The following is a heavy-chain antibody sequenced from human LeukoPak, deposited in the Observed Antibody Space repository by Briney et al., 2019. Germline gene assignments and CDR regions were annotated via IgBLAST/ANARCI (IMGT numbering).Heavy chain of an antibody. CDR3: ARAGSYYNSFEF. CDR2: IINSGKTI. D-gene: IGHD1-26*01. Sequence: GGSLRLSCAASGFNFNMYSMHWVRQAPGKGLEWVSYIINSGKTIYYTDSVEGRFTISRDNAKNSLFLQMNSLRVEDTAVYYCARAGSYYNSFEFWGQGTMVTVSS. CDR1: GFNFNMYS. J-gene: IGHJ3*01. V-gene: IGHV3-48*04.